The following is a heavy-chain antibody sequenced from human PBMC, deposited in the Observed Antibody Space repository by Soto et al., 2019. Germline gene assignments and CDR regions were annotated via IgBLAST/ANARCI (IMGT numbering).Heavy chain of an antibody. D-gene: IGHD2-8*02. Sequence: GESLKISCKGSGYSFTSYWISWVRQMPGKGLEWMGRIDPSDSYANYSPSFQGHVTISADKSISTAYLQWSSLKASDTAMYYCGRFTFLAGAGGSYYYSGMEVGGKGTRVTFS. CDR1: GYSFTSYW. V-gene: IGHV5-10-1*01. CDR3: GRFTFLAGAGGSYYYSGMEV. CDR2: IDPSDSYA. J-gene: IGHJ6*04.